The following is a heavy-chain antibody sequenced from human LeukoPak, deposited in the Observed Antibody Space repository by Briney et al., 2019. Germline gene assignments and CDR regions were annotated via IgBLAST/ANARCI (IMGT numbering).Heavy chain of an antibody. CDR1: GYTFTSYA. J-gene: IGHJ5*02. Sequence: ASVKVSCKASGYTFTSYAMHWVRQAPGQRLEWMGWINAGNGNTKYSQKFQGRVTITRDTSASTAYMELSSLRSEDTAVYYCARGLPFHNWFDPWGQGTLVTVSS. CDR3: ARGLPFHNWFDP. CDR2: INAGNGNT. D-gene: IGHD5/OR15-5a*01. V-gene: IGHV1-3*01.